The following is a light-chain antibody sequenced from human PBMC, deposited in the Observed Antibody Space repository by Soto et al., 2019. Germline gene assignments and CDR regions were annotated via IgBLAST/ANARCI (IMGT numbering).Light chain of an antibody. CDR2: GAS. V-gene: IGKV3-15*01. CDR1: QNISIN. Sequence: EIVMTQSPATLSVSPGERATLSCRASQNISINLVWYQQRPGQAPRLIIYGASTRATGIPARFSGSGSGTEFTLTISSLQSEDFAVYYCQQYNSWPRTFGQGTKVEIK. J-gene: IGKJ1*01. CDR3: QQYNSWPRT.